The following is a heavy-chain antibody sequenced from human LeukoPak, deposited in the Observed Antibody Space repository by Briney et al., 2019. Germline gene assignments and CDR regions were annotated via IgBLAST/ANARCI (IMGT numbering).Heavy chain of an antibody. D-gene: IGHD2-21*02. Sequence: GGSLRLSCAASGFTFSSYGMHWVRQAPGKGLEWVAVISYDGSNKYYADSVKGRFTISRDNSKNTLYLQMNSLRAEDTAVYYCAKVDCGGDCYSVLDAFDIWGQGTTVTVSS. CDR1: GFTFSSYG. J-gene: IGHJ3*02. CDR2: ISYDGSNK. V-gene: IGHV3-30*18. CDR3: AKVDCGGDCYSVLDAFDI.